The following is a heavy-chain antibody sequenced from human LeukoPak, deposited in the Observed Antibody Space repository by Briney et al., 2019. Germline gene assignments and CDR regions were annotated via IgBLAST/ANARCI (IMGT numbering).Heavy chain of an antibody. J-gene: IGHJ3*02. CDR3: ASVGPGPGFLRGAFDI. V-gene: IGHV1-2*02. CDR2: INPNSGGT. D-gene: IGHD3-3*01. CDR1: GYTFTGYY. Sequence: ASVKVSCKASGYTFTGYYMHWVRQAPGQGLEWMGWINPNSGGTNYAQKFQGRVTMTRDTSISTAYMELSRLRSDDTAVYYCASVGPGPGFLRGAFDIWGQGTMVTVSS.